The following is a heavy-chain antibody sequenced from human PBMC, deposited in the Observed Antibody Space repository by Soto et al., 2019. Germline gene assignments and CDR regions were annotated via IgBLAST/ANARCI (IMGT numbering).Heavy chain of an antibody. CDR1: GFSLSTSGVG. D-gene: IGHD1-26*01. J-gene: IGHJ4*02. V-gene: IGHV2-5*01. Sequence: SGPRCEPTQTLTLTCTFSGFSLSTSGVGVGWIRQPPGKALEWLALIYWNDDKRYSPSLKSRLTITKDTSKNQVVLTMTNMDPVDTATYYCAHSRNSGSYYTAGLEDYWGQGTLVTV. CDR2: IYWNDDK. CDR3: AHSRNSGSYYTAGLEDY.